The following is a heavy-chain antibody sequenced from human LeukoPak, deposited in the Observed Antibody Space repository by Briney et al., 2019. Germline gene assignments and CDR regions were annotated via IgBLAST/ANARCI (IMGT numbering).Heavy chain of an antibody. CDR3: ARGHWGLDS. J-gene: IGHJ4*02. Sequence: GGSLRHSCAASGFTFSDYYMSWLRQAPGKGLEGVSYISNGDSSIYYADSVRGRFTISRDNAKNSLYLQRNSLRAEDTAVYYCARGHWGLDSWGQGTLVIVSS. D-gene: IGHD3-16*01. V-gene: IGHV3-11*04. CDR2: ISNGDSSI. CDR1: GFTFSDYY.